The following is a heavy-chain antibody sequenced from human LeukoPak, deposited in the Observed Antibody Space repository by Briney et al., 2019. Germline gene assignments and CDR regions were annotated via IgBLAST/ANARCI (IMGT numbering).Heavy chain of an antibody. CDR1: GGSISSGDYY. D-gene: IGHD4-17*01. J-gene: IGHJ3*02. CDR2: IYTSGST. Sequence: PSQTLSLTCTVSGGSISSGDYYWSWIRQPAGKGLEWIGRIYTSGSTNYNPSLKSRVTISVDTSKNQFSLKLSSVTAADTAVYYCASEQTTVWDAFDIWGQGTMVTVSS. CDR3: ASEQTTVWDAFDI. V-gene: IGHV4-61*02.